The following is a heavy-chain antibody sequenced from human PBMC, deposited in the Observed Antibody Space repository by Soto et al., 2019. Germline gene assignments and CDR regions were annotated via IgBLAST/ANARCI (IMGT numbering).Heavy chain of an antibody. Sequence: QVQLVQSGADVKKPGASVKVSCKASGYTFTSYGFSWVRQAPGQGLEWMGWISAYNGNTKYAQKLQGRVTMTTDTSTSTADRDLRSLRSDDKAVYYCAGEPNYFDYWGQGTRVTVSS. CDR1: GYTFTSYG. CDR2: ISAYNGNT. V-gene: IGHV1-18*01. CDR3: AGEPNYFDY. J-gene: IGHJ4*02.